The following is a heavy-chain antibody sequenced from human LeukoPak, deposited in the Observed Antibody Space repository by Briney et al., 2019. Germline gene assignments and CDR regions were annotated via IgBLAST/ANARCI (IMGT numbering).Heavy chain of an antibody. Sequence: PSQTLSLTCTVSGGSISSGDYYWSWIRQPPGKGLEWIGYIYTSGGTNYIPSLKGRVTISIDTAKNQFSPKLGSVPAADSAVYYCARLTRLSTSPDRYYLDYWGQGTLDTVSS. V-gene: IGHV4-61*09. J-gene: IGHJ4*02. CDR2: IYTSGGT. CDR3: ARLTRLSTSPDRYYLDY. CDR1: GGSISSGDYY. D-gene: IGHD6-6*01.